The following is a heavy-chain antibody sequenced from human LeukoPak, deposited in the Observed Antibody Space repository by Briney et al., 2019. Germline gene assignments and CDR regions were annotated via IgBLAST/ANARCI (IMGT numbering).Heavy chain of an antibody. J-gene: IGHJ4*02. CDR1: GASISNYY. CDR2: IYYSGST. CDR3: ARGSSSFDY. D-gene: IGHD2-2*01. V-gene: IGHV4-59*12. Sequence: SETLSLTCTVSGASISNYYWTWIRQPPGKELEWIGYIYYSGSTNSNPSLKSRVTISVDTSKNQFSLKLSSVTAADTAVYYCARGSSSFDYWGQGTLVTVSS.